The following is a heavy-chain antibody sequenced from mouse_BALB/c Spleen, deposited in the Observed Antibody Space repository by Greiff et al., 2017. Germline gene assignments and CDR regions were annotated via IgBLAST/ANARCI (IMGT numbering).Heavy chain of an antibody. J-gene: IGHJ4*01. CDR2: ISNGGGST. D-gene: IGHD2-1*01. CDR1: GFTFSSYT. Sequence: EVKLVESGGGLVQPGGSLKLSCAASGFTFSSYTMSWVRQTPEKRLEWVAYISNGGGSTYYPDTVKGRFTISRDNAKNTLYLQMSSLKSEDTAMYYCARHDGNSRFYYAMDYWGQGTSVTVSS. V-gene: IGHV5-12-2*01. CDR3: ARHDGNSRFYYAMDY.